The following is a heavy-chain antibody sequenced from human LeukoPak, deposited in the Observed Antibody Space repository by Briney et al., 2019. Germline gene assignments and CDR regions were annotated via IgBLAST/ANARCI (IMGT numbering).Heavy chain of an antibody. J-gene: IGHJ4*02. CDR1: GFTFSSYG. CDR3: AKDTRMISCLHH. D-gene: IGHD3/OR15-3a*01. V-gene: IGHV3-30*02. CDR2: IRYDGSNK. Sequence: GGSLRLSCAASGFTFSSYGMHWVRQAPGKGLEWVAFIRYDGSNKYYADSVKGRFTISRDNSKNTLYLQMNSLRAEDTATYYCAKDTRMISCLHHWGQGTLVTVSS.